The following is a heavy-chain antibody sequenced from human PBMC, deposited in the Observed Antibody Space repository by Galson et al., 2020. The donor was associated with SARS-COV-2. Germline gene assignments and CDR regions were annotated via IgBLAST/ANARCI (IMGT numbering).Heavy chain of an antibody. CDR1: GFTFSSYG. D-gene: IGHD3-10*01. CDR3: ASQLLWFGEVTGWVY. J-gene: IGHJ4*02. V-gene: IGHV3-33*01. CDR2: IWYDGSNK. Sequence: GGSLRLSCAASGFTFSSYGMHWVRQAPGKGLEWVAVIWYDGSNKYYADSVKGRFTISRDNSKNTLYLQMNSLRAEDTAVYYCASQLLWFGEVTGWVYWGQGTLVTVAS.